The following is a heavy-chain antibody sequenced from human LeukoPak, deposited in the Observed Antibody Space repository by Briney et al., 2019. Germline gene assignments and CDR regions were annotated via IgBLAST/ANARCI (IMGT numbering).Heavy chain of an antibody. CDR1: GGSISSSSYY. J-gene: IGHJ4*02. CDR3: ARQAYYYGSGSYPYYYFDY. Sequence: SETLSLTCTVSGGSISSSSYYWGWIRQPPGKGLEWIGSIYYSGSTYYNPSLKSRVTISVDTSKNQFSLKLSSVTAADTAVYYCARQAYYYGSGSYPYYYFDYWGQGTLVTVSS. V-gene: IGHV4-39*01. CDR2: IYYSGST. D-gene: IGHD3-10*01.